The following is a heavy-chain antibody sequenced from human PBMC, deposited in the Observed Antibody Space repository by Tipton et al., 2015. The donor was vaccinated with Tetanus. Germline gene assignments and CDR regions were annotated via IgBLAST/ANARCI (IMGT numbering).Heavy chain of an antibody. Sequence: TLSLTCTVSGGSINSYYWSWIRQPPGKGLEWIGYIYYSGSTNYNPSLRSRVTISVDTSKNQFSLKLSSVTAADTAVHYCARIRQVGKPGPFFDYWGQGTLVTVSS. CDR2: IYYSGST. CDR3: ARIRQVGKPGPFFDY. CDR1: GGSINSYY. J-gene: IGHJ4*02. D-gene: IGHD7-27*01. V-gene: IGHV4-59*01.